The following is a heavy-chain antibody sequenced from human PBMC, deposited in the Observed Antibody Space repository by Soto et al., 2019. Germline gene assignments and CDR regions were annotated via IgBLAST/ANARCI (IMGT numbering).Heavy chain of an antibody. CDR2: ISYDGSNK. D-gene: IGHD2-2*01. Sequence: GGSLRLSCAASGFTFSSYGMHWVRQAXGKGLEGVAVISYDGSNKYYADSGKGRFIIPRENSKTTMYRQMNSLRAEDTAVNYIAKFYEACSSISCYLGYFQHWGQGTLVTVSS. CDR1: GFTFSSYG. CDR3: AKFYEACSSISCYLGYFQH. J-gene: IGHJ1*01. V-gene: IGHV3-30*18.